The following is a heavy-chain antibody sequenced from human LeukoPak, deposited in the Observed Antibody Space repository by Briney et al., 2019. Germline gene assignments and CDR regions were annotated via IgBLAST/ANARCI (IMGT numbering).Heavy chain of an antibody. CDR1: GGSISSSNW. Sequence: KPSETLSLTCAVSGGSISSSNWWSWVRQPPGKGLEWIGEIYHSGSTNYNPSLKSRVTISVDKSKNQFSLKLSSVTAADTAVYYCARDSIYCSSTSCYTYWGQGTLVTVSS. V-gene: IGHV4-4*02. J-gene: IGHJ4*02. CDR2: IYHSGST. CDR3: ARDSIYCSSTSCYTY. D-gene: IGHD2-2*02.